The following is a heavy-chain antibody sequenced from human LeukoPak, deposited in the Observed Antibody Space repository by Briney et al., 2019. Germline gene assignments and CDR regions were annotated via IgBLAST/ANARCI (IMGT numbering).Heavy chain of an antibody. Sequence: GGSLRLSCSASGFTFSSYAMHWVRQAPGKGLEYVSASSSKGGSTYYADSVKGRFTISRDNSKNTLYLQMSSLRAEDTAVYYCVKGQRYYDSSGYYSIEYFQHWGQGTLVTVSS. D-gene: IGHD3-22*01. CDR3: VKGQRYYDSSGYYSIEYFQH. V-gene: IGHV3-64D*09. CDR2: SSSKGGST. CDR1: GFTFSSYA. J-gene: IGHJ1*01.